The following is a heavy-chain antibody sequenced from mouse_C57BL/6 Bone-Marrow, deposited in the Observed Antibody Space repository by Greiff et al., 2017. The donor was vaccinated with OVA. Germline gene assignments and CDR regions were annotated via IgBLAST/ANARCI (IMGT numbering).Heavy chain of an antibody. CDR1: GYTFTSYG. J-gene: IGHJ1*03. Sequence: QQSGAELARPGASVKLSCKASGYTFTSYGISWVKQRTGQGLEWIGEIYPRSGNTYYNEKFKGKATLTADKSSSTAYMELRSLTSEDSAVYFCAREPYYGSSPALYWYCDVWGTGTTVTVSS. D-gene: IGHD1-1*01. CDR3: AREPYYGSSPALYWYCDV. CDR2: IYPRSGNT. V-gene: IGHV1-81*01.